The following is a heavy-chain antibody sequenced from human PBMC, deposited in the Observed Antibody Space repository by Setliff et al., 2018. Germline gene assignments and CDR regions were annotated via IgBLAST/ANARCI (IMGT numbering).Heavy chain of an antibody. CDR3: ARASHSYGSPNWFDP. V-gene: IGHV4-31*03. CDR2: ICYNGNT. CDR1: GDLISSGGYT. J-gene: IGHJ5*02. Sequence: SETLSLTCNVSGDLISSGGYTWNWIRQHPEMGLEWIGYICYNGNTFYNPSLQSRVTISVDTSKNQFSLKLTSLNAADSAVYYCARASHSYGSPNWFDPWGPGTLVTVSS. D-gene: IGHD3-22*01.